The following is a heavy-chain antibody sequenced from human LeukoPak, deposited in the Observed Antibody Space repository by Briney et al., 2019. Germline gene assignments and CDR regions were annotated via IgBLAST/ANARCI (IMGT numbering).Heavy chain of an antibody. V-gene: IGHV3-33*08. CDR1: GFSFKDYW. Sequence: PGGSLRLSCAASGFSFKDYWMSWVRQAPGKGLEWVAVIWYDGSNKYYADPVKGRFTISRDNSKNTLYLQMNSLRAEDTAVYYCARDTSSGFDYWGQGTLVTVSS. CDR3: ARDTSSGFDY. CDR2: IWYDGSNK. J-gene: IGHJ4*02. D-gene: IGHD6-19*01.